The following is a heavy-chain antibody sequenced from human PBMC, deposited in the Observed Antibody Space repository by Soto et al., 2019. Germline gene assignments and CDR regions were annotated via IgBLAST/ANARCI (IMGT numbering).Heavy chain of an antibody. CDR3: ARVHYDYVWGRQTYYFDY. J-gene: IGHJ4*02. CDR2: INAGNGNT. D-gene: IGHD3-16*01. CDR1: GYTFTSYA. Sequence: QVQLVQSGAEVKKPGASVKVSCKASGYTFTSYAMHWVRQAPGQRLEWMGWINAGNGNTKYSQKFQGRVTITRDTSASTAYMELSSLRSEDTAVYYCARVHYDYVWGRQTYYFDYWGQGPWSPSPQ. V-gene: IGHV1-3*01.